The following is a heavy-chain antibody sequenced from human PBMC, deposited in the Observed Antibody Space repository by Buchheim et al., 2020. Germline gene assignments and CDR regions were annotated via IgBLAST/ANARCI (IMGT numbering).Heavy chain of an antibody. D-gene: IGHD2-8*01. CDR2: INHSGST. V-gene: IGHV4-34*01. J-gene: IGHJ6*02. CDR1: GGSFSGYY. Sequence: QVQLQQWGAGLLKPSETLSLTCAVYGGSFSGYYWSWIRQPPGKGLEWIGEINHSGSTNYNPSLKSQVTISVDTSKNQFSLKLSSVTAADTAVYYCARDNGYCTNGVCYDYGMDVWGQGTT. CDR3: ARDNGYCTNGVCYDYGMDV.